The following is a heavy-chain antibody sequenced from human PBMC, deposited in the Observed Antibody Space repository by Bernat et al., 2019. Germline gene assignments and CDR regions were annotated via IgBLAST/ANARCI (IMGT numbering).Heavy chain of an antibody. D-gene: IGHD3-16*02. Sequence: EVQLVETGGGLIQPGGSLRLSCAASGFTVSSHYMSWVRQAPGRGLEWVSVIYSGGNTYYTDSVKGRFTISRDNSKNTLYLQMNSLRAEDTAVYYCAGLGGGIGWGMDWGQGTLVTVSS. J-gene: IGHJ4*02. CDR1: GFTVSSHY. CDR2: IYSGGNT. CDR3: AGLGGGIGWGMD. V-gene: IGHV3-53*02.